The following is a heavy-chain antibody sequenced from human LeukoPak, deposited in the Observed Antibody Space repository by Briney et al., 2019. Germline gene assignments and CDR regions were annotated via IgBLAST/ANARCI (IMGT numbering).Heavy chain of an antibody. Sequence: GGSLRLSCAASGFTFSSYAMSWVRQAPGKGLEWVSAISGSGGTTYYADSVKGRFTISRENSKNTLYLQMNNLRAEDTAVYSCAKSGYMAPFDYWGQGTLVTVSS. J-gene: IGHJ4*02. D-gene: IGHD2-2*02. CDR3: AKSGYMAPFDY. CDR2: ISGSGGTT. CDR1: GFTFSSYA. V-gene: IGHV3-23*01.